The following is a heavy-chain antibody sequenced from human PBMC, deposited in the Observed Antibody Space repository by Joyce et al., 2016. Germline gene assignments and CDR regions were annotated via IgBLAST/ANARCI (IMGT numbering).Heavy chain of an antibody. V-gene: IGHV3-30*18. J-gene: IGHJ4*02. CDR1: GFTFSSYN. D-gene: IGHD6-19*01. CDR3: AKQGAVAPYFDY. Sequence: QVQLVESGGGVVQPGRSLRLSCAASGFTFSSYNFHWVSQAPGKGLEWVTVISYDGNNQYDADSVMGRFTVSRDNSKNTLYLQMNSLRADDSAVYYCAKQGAVAPYFDYWGQGTLVTVSS. CDR2: ISYDGNNQ.